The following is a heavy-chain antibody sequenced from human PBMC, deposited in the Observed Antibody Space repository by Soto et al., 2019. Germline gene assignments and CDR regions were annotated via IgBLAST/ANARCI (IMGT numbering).Heavy chain of an antibody. CDR2: ISRYIGHT. Sequence: KVSCKASGFIFTSCGICCVRQSPGQGTEWMVWISRYIGHTYYAQNLQGRLTRTTDTSTSTAYMELRSLGSDDTAVYYYARDDVGYCANNVCYTKTLDYWG. J-gene: IGHJ4*01. V-gene: IGHV1-18*01. CDR3: ARDDVGYCANNVCYTKTLDY. CDR1: GFIFTSCG. D-gene: IGHD2-8*01.